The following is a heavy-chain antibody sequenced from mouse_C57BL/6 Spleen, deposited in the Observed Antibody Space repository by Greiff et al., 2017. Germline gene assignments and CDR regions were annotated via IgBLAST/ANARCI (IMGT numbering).Heavy chain of an antibody. CDR3: ARRSNYDAMDY. CDR1: GFTFSDYG. CDR2: ISSGSSTI. J-gene: IGHJ4*01. V-gene: IGHV5-17*01. D-gene: IGHD2-5*01. Sequence: EVQRVESGGGLVKPGGSLKLSCAASGFTFSDYGMHWVRQAPEKGLEWVAYISSGSSTIYYADTVKGRFTISRDNAKNTLFLQITSLRSEDTAMYYCARRSNYDAMDYWGQGTSVTVSS.